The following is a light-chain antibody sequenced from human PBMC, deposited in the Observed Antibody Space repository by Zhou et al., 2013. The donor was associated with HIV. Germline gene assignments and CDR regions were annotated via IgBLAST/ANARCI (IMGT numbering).Light chain of an antibody. CDR1: QSVSRN. J-gene: IGKJ5*01. CDR3: TTVYNWPPIT. V-gene: IGKV3-15*01. CDR2: GAS. Sequence: EVVMTQSPASLSVSPGERATLSCRASQSVSRNLAWYQQRPGQALRLLISGASTRATGVPARFSGSGSGTEFTLTISSLQAEDFAVYYCTTVYNWPPITFGQGTRLEI.